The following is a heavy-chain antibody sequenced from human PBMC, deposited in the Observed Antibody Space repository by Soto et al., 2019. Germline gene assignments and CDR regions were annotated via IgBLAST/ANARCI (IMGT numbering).Heavy chain of an antibody. D-gene: IGHD6-13*01. CDR2: INPYNGNT. Sequence: QVQLAQSGAEVKKPGASVKVSCKASGYTFTSYGISWVRQAPGQGLEWMAWINPYNGNTKYAEKFLGRVTVITDTSRATAYMEVRSLTSDDTAVFYCARVGVGLAAPRVWPYWGQGTPVTVSS. CDR1: GYTFTSYG. V-gene: IGHV1-18*01. CDR3: ARVGVGLAAPRVWPY. J-gene: IGHJ4*02.